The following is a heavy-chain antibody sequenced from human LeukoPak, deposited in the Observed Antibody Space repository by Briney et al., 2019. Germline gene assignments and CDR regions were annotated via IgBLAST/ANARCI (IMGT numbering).Heavy chain of an antibody. CDR1: GGSISSFTYY. D-gene: IGHD3-9*01. CDR3: ARDKGDILTGCPFDL. J-gene: IGHJ2*01. CDR2: IYHSGST. V-gene: IGHV4-30-2*05. Sequence: PSETLSLTCTVSGGSISSFTYYWSWIRQPPGKGLEWIGYIYHSGSTYYNPSLKSRVTISVDTSKNQFSLKLSSVTAADTAVYYCARDKGDILTGCPFDLWGRGTLVTVSS.